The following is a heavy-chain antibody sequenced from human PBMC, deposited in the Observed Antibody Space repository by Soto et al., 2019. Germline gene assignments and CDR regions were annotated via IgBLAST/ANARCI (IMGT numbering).Heavy chain of an antibody. V-gene: IGHV1-46*01. Sequence: ASVKVSCKASGYTLTSYYMHWVRQAPGQGLEWMGIINPNGGTTSYSQKFQGRVTMTRDTSTSTVYMEVSSLRSEDTAVYYCARDGITIFGVVTPYHFDYWGQGTLVTVSS. CDR1: GYTLTSYY. CDR3: ARDGITIFGVVTPYHFDY. J-gene: IGHJ4*02. D-gene: IGHD3-3*01. CDR2: INPNGGTT.